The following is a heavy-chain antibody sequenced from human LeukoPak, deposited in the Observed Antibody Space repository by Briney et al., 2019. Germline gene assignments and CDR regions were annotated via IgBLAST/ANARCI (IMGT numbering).Heavy chain of an antibody. D-gene: IGHD3-10*01. CDR1: GCKFTSYW. V-gene: IGHV5-51*01. CDR3: VRWRGEYYFDY. J-gene: IGHJ4*02. CDR2: IYPGDSDT. Sequence: GESLKISCKASGCKFTSYWIGWVRQMPGKGLEWLGIIYPGDSDTRSSPSFQGQVTISADKSKTTVYLQWSSLEASDSAMYYCVRWRGEYYFDYWGQGTLVTVSS.